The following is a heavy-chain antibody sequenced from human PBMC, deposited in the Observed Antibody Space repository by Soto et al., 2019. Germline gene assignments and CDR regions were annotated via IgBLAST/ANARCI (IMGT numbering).Heavy chain of an antibody. Sequence: GASVKVSCKASGGTFSSYAISWVRQAPGQGLEWMGGIIPIFGTANYAQKFQGRVTITTDESTSTAYMELSSLRSEDTAVYYCACSHMTTVVKYYYYGMDVWGQGTTVTVSS. J-gene: IGHJ6*02. D-gene: IGHD4-17*01. CDR1: GGTFSSYA. CDR3: ACSHMTTVVKYYYYGMDV. CDR2: IIPIFGTA. V-gene: IGHV1-69*05.